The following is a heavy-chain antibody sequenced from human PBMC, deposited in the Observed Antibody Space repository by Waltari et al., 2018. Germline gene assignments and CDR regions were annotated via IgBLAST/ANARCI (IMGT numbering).Heavy chain of an antibody. CDR1: GYTFTGYY. V-gene: IGHV1-2*02. CDR2: MNPNIGGT. J-gene: IGHJ4*02. Sequence: QVQLVQSGAEVKKPGASVKVSCKASGYTFTGYYMHWVRQAPGQGLEWMGWMNPNIGGTNYAQKFQGRVTMTRDTSISTAYMELGRLRSDDTAVYYCARPSIWDDFWSGYYYFDYWGQGTLVTVSS. CDR3: ARPSIWDDFWSGYYYFDY. D-gene: IGHD3-3*01.